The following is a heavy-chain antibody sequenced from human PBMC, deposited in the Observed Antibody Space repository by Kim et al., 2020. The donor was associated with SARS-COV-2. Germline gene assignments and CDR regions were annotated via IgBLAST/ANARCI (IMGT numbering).Heavy chain of an antibody. Sequence: GGSLRLSCAASGFTFSSSAMHWVRQAPGKGLEWVAVISYDGSNKYYADSVKGRFTISRDNSKNTLYLQMNSLRAEDTAVYYCARDSLRLGELSLWGSYFGYWGQGTLVTVSS. J-gene: IGHJ4*02. D-gene: IGHD3-16*02. V-gene: IGHV3-30*04. CDR3: ARDSLRLGELSLWGSYFGY. CDR2: ISYDGSNK. CDR1: GFTFSSSA.